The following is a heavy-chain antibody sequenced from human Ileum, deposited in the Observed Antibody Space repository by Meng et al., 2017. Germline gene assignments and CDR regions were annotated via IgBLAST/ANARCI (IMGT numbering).Heavy chain of an antibody. CDR1: GGTIDTHY. D-gene: IGHD3-22*01. CDR3: ARCGIGINTACSH. J-gene: IGHJ4*02. CDR2: IDYSGST. Sequence: VQLQESGPGLVKSSVTLSLTCTVSGGTIDTHYWNWIRQSPGKGLEWVGHIDYSGSTNYNPSLKSRVSISVDRSKNQLSLKLSAVTAADTAVYYCARCGIGINTACSHWGQGSLVTVSS. V-gene: IGHV4-59*08.